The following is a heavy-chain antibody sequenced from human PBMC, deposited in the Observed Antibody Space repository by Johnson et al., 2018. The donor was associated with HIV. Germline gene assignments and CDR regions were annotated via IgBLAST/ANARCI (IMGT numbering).Heavy chain of an antibody. CDR2: ITSSGSSV. J-gene: IGHJ3*01. Sequence: QVQLVESGGDLVQPGGSLKLSCAASAFAFSDSAIHWIRQSPGKGLECLSYITSSGSSVYYTDFVKGRFTISRDNAKASVSLRMNSLRAEDSGIYYCARDATPWGGDYVGYAFDLWGQGTMVTVSS. CDR1: AFAFSDSA. V-gene: IGHV3-11*04. CDR3: ARDATPWGGDYVGYAFDL. D-gene: IGHD4-17*01.